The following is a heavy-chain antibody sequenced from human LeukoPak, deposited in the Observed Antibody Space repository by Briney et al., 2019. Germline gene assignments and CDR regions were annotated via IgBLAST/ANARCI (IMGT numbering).Heavy chain of an antibody. Sequence: GGSLRLSCAASGFTFSSYTMNWVRQAPGKGLEWVSSIAGSSGYISYADSVKGRFTISRDNAKKSLYLQMTSLTAGDTAVYYCARDRGAYCGGDCYLGFDYWGRGTLVTVSS. CDR3: ARDRGAYCGGDCYLGFDY. J-gene: IGHJ4*01. CDR1: GFTFSSYT. V-gene: IGHV3-21*01. D-gene: IGHD2-21*02. CDR2: IAGSSGYI.